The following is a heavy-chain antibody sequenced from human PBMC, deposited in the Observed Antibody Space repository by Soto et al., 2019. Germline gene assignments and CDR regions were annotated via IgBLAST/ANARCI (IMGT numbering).Heavy chain of an antibody. Sequence: GGSLRLSCAASGFTFSSYWMSWVRQAPGKGLEWVANIKQDGSEKFYVDSVKGRFTISKDNAKNSVYLQMNSLRAEDTAVYYCARGHTTSPNWFDPWGQGTLVTVSS. D-gene: IGHD2-2*01. CDR1: GFTFSSYW. V-gene: IGHV3-7*03. CDR3: ARGHTTSPNWFDP. J-gene: IGHJ5*02. CDR2: IKQDGSEK.